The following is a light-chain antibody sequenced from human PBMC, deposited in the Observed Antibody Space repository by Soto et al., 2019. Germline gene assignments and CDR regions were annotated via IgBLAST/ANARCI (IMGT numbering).Light chain of an antibody. Sequence: QSVLTQPPSVSGAPGQRVTISCTGSSSNIGAGYNVHWYQQLPGTAPKLLIHDNSIRPSGVPDRFSGSKSGTSASLAITGLQAEDEADYYCQSYDNSLSAYVIFGGGTKLTVL. V-gene: IGLV1-40*01. CDR1: SSNIGAGYN. CDR2: DNS. CDR3: QSYDNSLSAYVI. J-gene: IGLJ2*01.